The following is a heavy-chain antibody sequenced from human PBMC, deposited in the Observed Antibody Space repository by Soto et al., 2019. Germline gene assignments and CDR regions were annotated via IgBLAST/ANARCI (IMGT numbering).Heavy chain of an antibody. CDR3: ARTSVNWGSRGLVDY. Sequence: QITLKESGPTLVKPTQTLTLTCTFSGFSLSTSGVGVGWIRQPPGKALEWLAFLYWDDDKRYSPSPKSRLTITKDTSKNQELLTMTNMDPVDTATYYCARTSVNWGSRGLVDYWGQGTLVTVAS. D-gene: IGHD7-27*01. CDR2: LYWDDDK. CDR1: GFSLSTSGVG. J-gene: IGHJ4*02. V-gene: IGHV2-5*02.